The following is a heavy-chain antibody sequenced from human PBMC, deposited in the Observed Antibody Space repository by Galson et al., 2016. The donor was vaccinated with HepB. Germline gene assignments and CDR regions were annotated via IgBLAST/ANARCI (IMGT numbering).Heavy chain of an antibody. V-gene: IGHV3-20*04. Sequence: SLRLSCAASGFTFLDHGMDWVRQAPGKGLEWVSSVNWNGASKAYADSVKGRFTISRDNAENSLSLQMNSLRAEDTALYFCARESGDFNTGHIYLDYWGQGTLVTASS. CDR1: GFTFLDHG. J-gene: IGHJ4*02. D-gene: IGHD2-21*02. CDR3: ARESGDFNTGHIYLDY. CDR2: VNWNGASK.